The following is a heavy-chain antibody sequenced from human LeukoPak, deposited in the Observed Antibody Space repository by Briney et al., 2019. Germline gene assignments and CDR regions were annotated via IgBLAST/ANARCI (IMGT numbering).Heavy chain of an antibody. CDR3: ARRTYFVL. J-gene: IGHJ2*01. CDR1: GGSISNYY. CDR2: IYYSGST. V-gene: IGHV4-59*08. Sequence: SETLSLTCTVSGGSISNYYWSWVRQPPGKGLEWIGYIYYSGSTTYNPSLKSRVTISVDTSKNQFSLKLSSVTAADTAVYYCARRTYFVLWGRGTLVTVSS.